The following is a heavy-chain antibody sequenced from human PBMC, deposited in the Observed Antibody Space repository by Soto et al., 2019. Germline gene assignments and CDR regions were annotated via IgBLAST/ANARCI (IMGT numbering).Heavy chain of an antibody. CDR2: IFYAGNT. CDR1: GGPINSPDYY. J-gene: IGHJ5*02. D-gene: IGHD6-13*01. Sequence: SETLSLTCNVSGGPINSPDYYWGWIRQSPGKGLEWIANIFYAGNTYYNPSLKSRVTVSVDTSKNQFSLKLDSVTAADTAVYYCARQAAAPGIDLWFDPWGQGTLVTVSS. CDR3: ARQAAAPGIDLWFDP. V-gene: IGHV4-39*01.